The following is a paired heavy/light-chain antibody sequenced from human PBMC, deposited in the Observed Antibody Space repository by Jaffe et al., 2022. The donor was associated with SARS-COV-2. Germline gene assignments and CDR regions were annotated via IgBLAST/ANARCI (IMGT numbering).Light chain of an antibody. CDR3: HQYGTSLWT. J-gene: IGKJ1*01. V-gene: IGKV3-20*01. Sequence: EIVLTQSPGTLSLSPGEKATLSCRASQSVSSIYLAWYQQKPGQAPRLLIYGASGRATGIPDRFSGSGSGTDFTLTISRLEPEDFAVYYCHQYGTSLWTFGQGTKVEIK. CDR2: GAS. CDR1: QSVSSIY.
Heavy chain of an antibody. Sequence: EVQLVESGGGLVQPGGSLRLSCSASGFTFSTYDMHWVRQAPGKGLEYVCDGGGTYYADSVKGRFTISRDNSKNTLYLQMRSLRKEDTAVYYCVKRPYGSGSDWGQGTLVTVSP. J-gene: IGHJ4*02. D-gene: IGHD3-10*01. CDR2: DGGGT. CDR1: GFTFSTYD. V-gene: IGHV3-64D*09. CDR3: VKRPYGSGSD.